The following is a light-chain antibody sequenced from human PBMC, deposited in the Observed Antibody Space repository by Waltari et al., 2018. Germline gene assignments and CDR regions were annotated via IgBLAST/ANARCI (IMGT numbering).Light chain of an antibody. CDR3: QQRSDWLLT. CDR1: RCVRSY. V-gene: IGKV3-11*01. Sequence: GRADRCVRSYFAWHQKKSGQAPRLPIYDASNRATGIPARFSGGGSGTDFTLTISSLEPEHFAVYYCQQRSDWLLTFGGGTKVEIK. J-gene: IGKJ4*01. CDR2: DAS.